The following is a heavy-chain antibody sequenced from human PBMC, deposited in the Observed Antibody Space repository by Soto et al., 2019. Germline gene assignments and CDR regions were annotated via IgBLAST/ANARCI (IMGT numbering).Heavy chain of an antibody. CDR1: GFNFSDYY. CDR2: ILSLESHK. D-gene: IGHD3-16*01. V-gene: IGHV3-11*01. Sequence: GGSLRLSCSFSGFNFSDYYMNWIRQTPVRGLEWVSSILSLESHKYYAASVMGRFSISRDNAQKALFLQMNNLRAEDTGIYFCATGLKDASNRPSFDSWGPGTPVTVSS. J-gene: IGHJ4*02. CDR3: ATGLKDASNRPSFDS.